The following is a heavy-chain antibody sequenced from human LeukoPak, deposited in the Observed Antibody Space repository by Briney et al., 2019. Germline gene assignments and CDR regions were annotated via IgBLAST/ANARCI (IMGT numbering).Heavy chain of an antibody. CDR3: ARQRALGNDY. CDR2: IYPGDSDT. V-gene: IGHV5-51*01. J-gene: IGHJ4*02. D-gene: IGHD4-23*01. CDR1: GYSFTSHW. Sequence: GESLKISCKGSGYSFTSHWIGWVRQMAGEGLEWMGIIYPGDSDTRYSPSLQGQVTISADKSISTAYLQWSSLKASDTAMYYCARQRALGNDYWGQGTLVTVSS.